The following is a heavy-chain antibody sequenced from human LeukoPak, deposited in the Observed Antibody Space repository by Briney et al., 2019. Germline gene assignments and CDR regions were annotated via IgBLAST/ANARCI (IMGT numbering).Heavy chain of an antibody. CDR3: ARDLVDSSSAYSWFDP. CDR2: IYTSGST. Sequence: SETLSLTRAVYGGSFSGYYWSWIRQPAGKGLEWIGRIYTSGSTNYNPSLKSRVTMSVDTSKNQFSLKLSSVTAADTAVYYCARDLVDSSSAYSWFDPWGQGTLVTVSS. D-gene: IGHD6-6*01. V-gene: IGHV4-4*07. J-gene: IGHJ5*02. CDR1: GGSFSGYY.